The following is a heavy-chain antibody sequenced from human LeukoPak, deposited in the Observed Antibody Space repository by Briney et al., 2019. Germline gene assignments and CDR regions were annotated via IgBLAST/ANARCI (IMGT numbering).Heavy chain of an antibody. J-gene: IGHJ3*02. Sequence: GGSLRLSCVASGFTFRDYYMSWIRRAPGKGLEWVSYISSSSSYIDYADSVKGRFTISRDNAKNSLHLQMKSLRAEDTAVYYCARDYYSYSRGSWAFDIWGQGTMVTVSS. CDR2: ISSSSSYI. CDR1: GFTFRDYY. D-gene: IGHD3-22*01. CDR3: ARDYYSYSRGSWAFDI. V-gene: IGHV3-11*05.